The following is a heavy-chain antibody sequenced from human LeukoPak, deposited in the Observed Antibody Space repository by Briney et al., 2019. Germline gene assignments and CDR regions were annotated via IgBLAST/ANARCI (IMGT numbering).Heavy chain of an antibody. CDR2: IYPGDSDT. V-gene: IGHV5-51*01. D-gene: IGHD3-10*01. CDR1: GYTFTDYW. Sequence: GESLKISCKGSGYTFTDYWIAWVRQMPGKGLEWMGIIYPGDSDTRYSPSFQGQVTISADKSISTAYLQWSSLKASDTAMYYCARRNIRGVNDAFDIWGQGTMVTVSS. J-gene: IGHJ3*02. CDR3: ARRNIRGVNDAFDI.